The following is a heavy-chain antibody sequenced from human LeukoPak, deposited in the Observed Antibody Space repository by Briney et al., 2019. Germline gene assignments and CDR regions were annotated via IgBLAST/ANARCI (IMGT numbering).Heavy chain of an antibody. J-gene: IGHJ4*02. D-gene: IGHD2-2*01. CDR3: AREGSVVVPHYYFDY. V-gene: IGHV3-11*06. Sequence: GGSLRLFCAASGFTFSDYYMSWLRQAPGKGLEWVSYISSSSSYTNYADSVKGRFTISRDNAKNSLYLQMNSLRAEDTAVYYCAREGSVVVPHYYFDYWGQGTLVTVSS. CDR1: GFTFSDYY. CDR2: ISSSSSYT.